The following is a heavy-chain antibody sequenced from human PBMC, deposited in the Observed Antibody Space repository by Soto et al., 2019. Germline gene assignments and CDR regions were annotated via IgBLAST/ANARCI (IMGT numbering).Heavy chain of an antibody. J-gene: IGHJ4*02. Sequence: SETLSLTCTVSGFSISRGSYYWIWIRQSPGEGLEWIGNICCSGRTNYNPSLKCRLTISLDTSKNQLSLKLSSVTAADTAVYYCAGEGGGIDYWGQGTLVTVSS. CDR3: AGEGGGIDY. CDR1: GFSISRGSYY. V-gene: IGHV4-30-4*01. CDR2: ICCSGRT. D-gene: IGHD3-16*01.